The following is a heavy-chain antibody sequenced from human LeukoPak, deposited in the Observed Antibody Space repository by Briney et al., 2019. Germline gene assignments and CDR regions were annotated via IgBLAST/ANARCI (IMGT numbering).Heavy chain of an antibody. D-gene: IGHD5-24*01. CDR3: ARDGYNEEDWFFDL. Sequence: GGPLRLSCAASVFTFSSYDMHWVRQAPGKGLEGVAVISYDGNNKYYADSVKGRFTISRDNSKKTLYLQMNSLRAEDTAVYYCARDGYNEEDWFFDLWGGGILVTVSS. V-gene: IGHV3-30-3*01. CDR1: VFTFSSYD. CDR2: ISYDGNNK. J-gene: IGHJ2*01.